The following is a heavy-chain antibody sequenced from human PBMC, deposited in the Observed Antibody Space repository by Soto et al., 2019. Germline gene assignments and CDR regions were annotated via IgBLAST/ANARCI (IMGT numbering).Heavy chain of an antibody. Sequence: SENLSLTCAVSGGSISTTVSSWMWIRQSPGKGLEWIGYIYYIGSTYYNPSLKSRVTMSLDTSKNQFSMKLSSVTAADTAVYYCARGSDYYDSSGYYSPGPRFDYWGQGTLVTASS. CDR1: GGSISTTVSS. J-gene: IGHJ4*02. CDR2: IYYIGST. CDR3: ARGSDYYDSSGYYSPGPRFDY. D-gene: IGHD3-22*01. V-gene: IGHV4-61*08.